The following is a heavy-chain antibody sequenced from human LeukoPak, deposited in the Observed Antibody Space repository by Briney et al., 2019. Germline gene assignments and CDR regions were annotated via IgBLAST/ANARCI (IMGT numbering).Heavy chain of an antibody. V-gene: IGHV3-23*01. Sequence: QPGGSLTLSCAASGFTFSLFAMHWVRQAPGKGLEWVSAISGSGGATYHADADSVKGRFTISRDNSKNALYVEINNLRAEDTAVYYCAKDGYNYDSSGHFDYWGQGTLVTVSS. D-gene: IGHD3-22*01. CDR2: ISGSGGAT. CDR1: GFTFSLFA. J-gene: IGHJ4*02. CDR3: AKDGYNYDSSGHFDY.